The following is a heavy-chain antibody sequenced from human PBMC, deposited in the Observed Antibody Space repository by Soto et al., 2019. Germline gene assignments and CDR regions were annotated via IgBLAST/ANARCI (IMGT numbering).Heavy chain of an antibody. CDR1: GGSISSGGYY. CDR3: ARDSYDSSGYFRQLWSAFDI. J-gene: IGHJ3*02. CDR2: IYYSGST. D-gene: IGHD3-22*01. V-gene: IGHV4-31*03. Sequence: QVQLQESGPGLVKPSQTLSLTCTVSGGSISSGGYYWSWIRQHPGKGLEWIGYIYYSGSTYYNPSLKSRVTISVDTSKNQFSLKLSSVTAADTAVYYCARDSYDSSGYFRQLWSAFDIWGQGTMVTVSS.